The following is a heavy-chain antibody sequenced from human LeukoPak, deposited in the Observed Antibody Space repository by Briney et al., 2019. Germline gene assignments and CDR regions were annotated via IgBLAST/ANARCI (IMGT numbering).Heavy chain of an antibody. J-gene: IGHJ4*02. Sequence: ASVKVSCKASGYTFTSYYMHWVRQAPGQGLEWMGIINPSGCSTSYAQKFQGRVTMTRATSTSTVYMELSSLRSEDTAVYYCARVGGYCSSTSCPRGHDYWGQGTLVTVSS. D-gene: IGHD2-2*01. CDR2: INPSGCST. CDR1: GYTFTSYY. V-gene: IGHV1-46*03. CDR3: ARVGGYCSSTSCPRGHDY.